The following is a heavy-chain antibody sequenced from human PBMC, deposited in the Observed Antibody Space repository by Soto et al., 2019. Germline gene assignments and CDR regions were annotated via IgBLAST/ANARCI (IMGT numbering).Heavy chain of an antibody. Sequence: GGSLRLSCAASGFTFSSYAMSWVRQAPGKGLEWVSAISGSGGSTYYADSVKGRFTISRDNSKNTLYLQMNSLRAEDTAVYYCAKVTAYGGYAGFSDFDYWGQGTLVTVSS. D-gene: IGHD5-12*01. CDR1: GFTFSSYA. CDR2: ISGSGGST. J-gene: IGHJ4*02. V-gene: IGHV3-23*01. CDR3: AKVTAYGGYAGFSDFDY.